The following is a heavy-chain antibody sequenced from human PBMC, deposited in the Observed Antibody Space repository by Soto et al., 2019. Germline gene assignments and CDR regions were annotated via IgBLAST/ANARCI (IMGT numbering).Heavy chain of an antibody. D-gene: IGHD1-1*01. CDR3: ARSGTTERNWFDP. CDR2: IIPIFGTA. CDR1: GGTFSSYA. V-gene: IGHV1-69*13. J-gene: IGHJ5*02. Sequence: GASVKVSCKASGGTFSSYAISWVRQAPGQGLEWMGGIIPIFGTANYAQKFQGRVTITADESTSTAYMELSSLRSEDTAVYYCARSGTTERNWFDPWGQGTLVTVSS.